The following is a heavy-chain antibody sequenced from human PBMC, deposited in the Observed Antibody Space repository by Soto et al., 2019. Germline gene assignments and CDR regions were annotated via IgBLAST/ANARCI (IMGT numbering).Heavy chain of an antibody. CDR1: GYSFITYD. V-gene: IGHV1-8*01. CDR3: ARRNERPGPHYLDS. D-gene: IGHD1-1*01. J-gene: IGHJ4*02. Sequence: QVQLVQSGAEVKKPGASVKVSCKASGYSFITYDINWVRQAPGQGLEWMGWMNPYNGNAGYAQKFQGRVTMTRNTTIRTAYMELSSLRSNDPAVYFCARRNERPGPHYLDSWGQGTLVTVSS. CDR2: MNPYNGNA.